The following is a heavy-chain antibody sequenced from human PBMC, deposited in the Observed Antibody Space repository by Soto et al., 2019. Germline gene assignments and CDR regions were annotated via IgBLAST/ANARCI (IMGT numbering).Heavy chain of an antibody. CDR3: AKDPSVYWGARAASDYFDY. J-gene: IGHJ4*02. D-gene: IGHD2-8*02. CDR1: GFTFSSYA. Sequence: GSLRLSCAASGFTFSSYAMSWVRQAPGKGLEWVSAISGSGGSTYYADSVKGRFTISRDNSKNTLYLQMNSLRAEDTAVYYCAKDPSVYWGARAASDYFDYWGQGTLVTVSS. V-gene: IGHV3-23*01. CDR2: ISGSGGST.